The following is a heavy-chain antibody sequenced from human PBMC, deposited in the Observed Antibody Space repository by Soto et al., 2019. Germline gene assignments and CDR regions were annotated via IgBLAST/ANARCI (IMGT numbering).Heavy chain of an antibody. Sequence: ASVKVSCKASGYTFTSYYMHWVRQAPGQGLEWMGIINPSGGSTSYAQKFQGRVTMTRDTSTSTVYMELSSLRSEDTAVYYCARDRSSIFGVPHYYSYGMDVWGQGTTVTVSS. J-gene: IGHJ6*02. CDR2: INPSGGST. CDR1: GYTFTSYY. D-gene: IGHD3-3*01. V-gene: IGHV1-46*01. CDR3: ARDRSSIFGVPHYYSYGMDV.